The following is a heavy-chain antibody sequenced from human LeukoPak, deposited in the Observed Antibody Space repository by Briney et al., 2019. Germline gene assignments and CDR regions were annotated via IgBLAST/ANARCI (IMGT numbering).Heavy chain of an antibody. Sequence: ASVKVSCKASGYTFTGYYMHWVRQAPGQGLEWMGWINPNSGGTNYAQKFQGRVTMTRDTSISTAYMELSRLRSDDTAVYYCARASSSWYNWFDPWGQGTLVTGSS. V-gene: IGHV1-2*02. CDR1: GYTFTGYY. CDR2: INPNSGGT. D-gene: IGHD6-13*01. CDR3: ARASSSWYNWFDP. J-gene: IGHJ5*01.